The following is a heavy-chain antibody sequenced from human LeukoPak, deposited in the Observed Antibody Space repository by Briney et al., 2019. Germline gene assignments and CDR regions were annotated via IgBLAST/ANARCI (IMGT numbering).Heavy chain of an antibody. CDR3: ARGQLATAMGRDYFDY. CDR2: IYYSGST. J-gene: IGHJ4*02. V-gene: IGHV4-59*12. CDR1: GGSISSYY. Sequence: SETLSLTCTVSGGSISSYYWSWIRQPPGKGLEWIGYIYYSGSTNYNPSLKSRVSMAVDTSKNQFSLKLTSVTAADTAVYYCARGQLATAMGRDYFDYWGQGTVVTVSS. D-gene: IGHD5-18*01.